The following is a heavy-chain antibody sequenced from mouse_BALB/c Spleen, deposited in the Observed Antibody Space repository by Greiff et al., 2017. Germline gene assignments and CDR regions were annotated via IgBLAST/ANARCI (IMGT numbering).Heavy chain of an antibody. Sequence: VKLQQSGPGLVQPSQSLSITCTVSGFSLTSSGVHWVCQSPGKGLEWLGVIWSGGSTDYNAAFISRLSISKDNSKSQVFFKMNSLQANDTAIYYCASYGSYRGYAMDYWGQGTSVTVSS. CDR2: IWSGGST. J-gene: IGHJ4*01. D-gene: IGHD1-1*02. CDR1: GFSLTSSG. V-gene: IGHV2-2*02. CDR3: ASYGSYRGYAMDY.